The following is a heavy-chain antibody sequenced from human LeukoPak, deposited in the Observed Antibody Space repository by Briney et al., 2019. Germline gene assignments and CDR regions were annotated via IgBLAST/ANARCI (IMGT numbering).Heavy chain of an antibody. CDR2: IIPIFGTA. CDR3: ARGRAPDGGYIDYYYYYMDV. J-gene: IGHJ6*03. Sequence: GASVKVSCKASGGTFSSYAISWVRQAPGQGLEWMGGIIPIFGTANYAQKFQGRVTITTDESTSTAYMELSSLRSEDTAVYYCARGRAPDGGYIDYYYYYMDVWGKGTTVTVSS. CDR1: GGTFSSYA. V-gene: IGHV1-69*05. D-gene: IGHD5-12*01.